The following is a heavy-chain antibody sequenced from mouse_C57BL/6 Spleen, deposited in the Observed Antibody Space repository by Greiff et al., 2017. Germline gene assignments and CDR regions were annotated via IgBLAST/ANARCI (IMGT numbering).Heavy chain of an antibody. D-gene: IGHD2-3*01. CDR3: ARPQIYDGYIRAMDY. CDR2: ISNGGGST. Sequence: EVQGVESGGGLVQPGGSLKLSCAASGFTFSDYYMYWVRQTPEKRLEWVAYISNGGGSTYYPDTVKGRFTFSRDKAKNTLYMQMSRLKSEDTAMYYYARPQIYDGYIRAMDYWGQGTSVTVSS. CDR1: GFTFSDYY. V-gene: IGHV5-12*01. J-gene: IGHJ4*01.